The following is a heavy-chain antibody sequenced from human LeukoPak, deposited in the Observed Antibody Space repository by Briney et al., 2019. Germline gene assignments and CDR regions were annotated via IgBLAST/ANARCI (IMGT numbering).Heavy chain of an antibody. CDR1: GGSISSYY. J-gene: IGHJ4*02. CDR3: ARGSREVGPKYHFDY. D-gene: IGHD1-26*01. V-gene: IGHV4-59*01. CDR2: ISYSGST. Sequence: KSSETLSLTCTVSGGSISSYYWSWIRQPPGKGLEWIGYISYSGSTNYNPSLKSRVTISVDTSKNQFSLKLSSVTAADTAVFYCARGSREVGPKYHFDYWGQGTLVTVSS.